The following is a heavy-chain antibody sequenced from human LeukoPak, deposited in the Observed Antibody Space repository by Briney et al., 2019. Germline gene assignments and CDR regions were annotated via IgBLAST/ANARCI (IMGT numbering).Heavy chain of an antibody. V-gene: IGHV4-59*01. J-gene: IGHJ6*02. CDR1: GDSINNYY. D-gene: IGHD4-17*01. CDR2: IFYSGGT. CDR3: ARGGYGDYKLHYYHYGMDV. Sequence: SETLSLTCTVSGDSINNYYWSWIRQPPGKGLEWIGYIFYSGGTKYNPSLKSRVAISVAMSKNQFSLNLNSVTAADTAVYYCARGGYGDYKLHYYHYGMDVWGQGTTVTVSS.